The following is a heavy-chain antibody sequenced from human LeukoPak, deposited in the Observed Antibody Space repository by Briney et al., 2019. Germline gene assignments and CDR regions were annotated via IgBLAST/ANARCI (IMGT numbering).Heavy chain of an antibody. CDR1: GCSFSSYS. CDR3: ARRHHFGFLDS. CDR2: ISSSSSTI. V-gene: IGHV3-48*04. Sequence: PGGSLRLSCAASGCSFSSYSMSLVRQAPGEGLEWISYISSSSSTIYYADSVKGRFTISRDNAKNSVYLQMNSLRAEDTAVYYCARRHHFGFLDSWGQGTLVTVSS. J-gene: IGHJ4*02. D-gene: IGHD3-10*01.